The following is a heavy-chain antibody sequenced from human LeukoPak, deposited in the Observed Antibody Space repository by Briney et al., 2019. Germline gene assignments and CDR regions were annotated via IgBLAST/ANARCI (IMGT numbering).Heavy chain of an antibody. V-gene: IGHV3-30*01. CDR1: GFTFSSYA. J-gene: IGHJ6*03. Sequence: GGSLRLSCAASGFTFSSYAMHWVRQAPGKGLEWVAVISYDGSNKYYADSVKGRFTISRDNSKNTLYLQMNSLRAEDAAVYYCASDCSYYYYYYYMDVWGTGTTVTVSS. CDR3: ASDCSYYYYYYYMDV. CDR2: ISYDGSNK. D-gene: IGHD1-26*01.